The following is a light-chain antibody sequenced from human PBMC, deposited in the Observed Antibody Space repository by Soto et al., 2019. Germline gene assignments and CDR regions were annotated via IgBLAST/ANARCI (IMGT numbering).Light chain of an antibody. J-gene: IGKJ1*01. CDR2: GAS. CDR3: QQYGSSPQT. Sequence: EIVLTQSPGTLSLSPGERATLSCRASQSVSSSYLAWYQQKPGQAPRLLIYGASSRATGIPDRFSGCGYGKDFTLTISRLEPEDFAVYYCQQYGSSPQTFGQGTKVDIK. V-gene: IGKV3-20*01. CDR1: QSVSSSY.